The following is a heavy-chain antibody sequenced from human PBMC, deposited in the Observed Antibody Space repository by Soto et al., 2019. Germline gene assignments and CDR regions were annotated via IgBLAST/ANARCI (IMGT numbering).Heavy chain of an antibody. V-gene: IGHV3-74*01. CDR1: RGAFGDYW. Sequence: EVQLVESGGGLVQPGGSLRLSCEASRGAFGDYWMHWVRQAPGKGLVWVSRINRDANDIIYADSVKGRFTASRDNAKNMVFLQRNSLRAEETAVYCCGSEVPHTWFDSWGQGTLVTVSS. CDR2: INRDANDI. J-gene: IGHJ5*01. CDR3: GSEVPHTWFDS. D-gene: IGHD3-10*01.